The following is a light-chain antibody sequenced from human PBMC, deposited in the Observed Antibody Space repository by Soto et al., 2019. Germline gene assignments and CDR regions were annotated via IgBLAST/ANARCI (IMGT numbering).Light chain of an antibody. CDR3: QQYNNWPFT. Sequence: EIVMTQSPGTLSVSPGESATLSCRASQSVSSNLAWYQQKPGQAPRLLIYDTSTRATGVPARFSGSGSGTEFTLPISSLQSEDFAVYYCQQYNNWPFTFGQGTKLEIK. V-gene: IGKV3-15*01. CDR1: QSVSSN. CDR2: DTS. J-gene: IGKJ2*01.